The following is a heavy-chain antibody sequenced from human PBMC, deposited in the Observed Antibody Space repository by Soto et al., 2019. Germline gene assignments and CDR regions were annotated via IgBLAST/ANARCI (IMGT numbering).Heavy chain of an antibody. CDR3: AREVDGCSQFDD. Sequence: TLSLTCSVSGASVTRDGNCWTWIRQPPGKGLEFVASIYHGGSTFYNPSLRSRVTISLDRSKNQFSLKLTSVTAADTAVYYCAREVDGCSQFDDWGQGPLVTVSS. CDR1: GASVTRDGNC. V-gene: IGHV4-30-2*01. J-gene: IGHJ4*02. CDR2: IYHGGST. D-gene: IGHD6-19*01.